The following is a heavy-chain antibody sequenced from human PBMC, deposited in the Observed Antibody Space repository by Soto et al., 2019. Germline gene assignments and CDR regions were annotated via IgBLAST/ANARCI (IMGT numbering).Heavy chain of an antibody. D-gene: IGHD4-17*01. CDR3: ARDPDYGDYWGYVFDS. CDR1: GYTFPAYY. J-gene: IGHJ4*02. Sequence: QVQLVQSGAEVKKPGASGKVSCKPSGYTFPAYYLHWIRKPPGQGLEWMGWINPTSGGTVYAQNFQDRVTMTRDTSISTAYMELRRLNSDDTAVYYCARDPDYGDYWGYVFDSWGQGTPVTVSS. V-gene: IGHV1-2*02. CDR2: INPTSGGT.